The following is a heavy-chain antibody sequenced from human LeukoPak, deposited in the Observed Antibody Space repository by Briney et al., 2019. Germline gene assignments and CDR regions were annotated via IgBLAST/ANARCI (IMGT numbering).Heavy chain of an antibody. CDR3: AKDIRMDPY. J-gene: IGHJ4*02. V-gene: IGHV3-23*01. Sequence: GSLRLSCAASGFTFSSYSMNWVRQAPGKGLEWVSTISGSGGSTYYADSVKGRFTISRDNSKNTLYLEMNGLRAEDTAVYYCAKDIRMDPYWGQGTLVTVSS. CDR2: ISGSGGST. D-gene: IGHD1-14*01. CDR1: GFTFSSYS.